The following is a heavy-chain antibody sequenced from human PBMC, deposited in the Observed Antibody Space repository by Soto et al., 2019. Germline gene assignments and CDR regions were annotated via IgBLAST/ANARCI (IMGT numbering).Heavy chain of an antibody. V-gene: IGHV3-23*01. J-gene: IGHJ4*02. CDR2: ISYGGGTT. D-gene: IGHD3-22*01. CDR1: EFTFSNYA. CDR3: AKNPGYYYDSTGYHFDY. Sequence: PGGSLRLSCAASEFTFSNYAMSWVRQAPGKGQEWVSAISYGGGTTYYADSVKGRFTISRDNSKNTLYLQMNSLRAEDTAVYYCAKNPGYYYDSTGYHFDYWGPGNMVTVSS.